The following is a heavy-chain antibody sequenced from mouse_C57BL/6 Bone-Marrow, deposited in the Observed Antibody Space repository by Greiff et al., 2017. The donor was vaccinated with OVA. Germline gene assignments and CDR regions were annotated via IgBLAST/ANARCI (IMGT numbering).Heavy chain of an antibody. CDR3: ANSYYYGSSYPWDSEG. V-gene: IGHV2-2*01. D-gene: IGHD1-1*01. CDR2: IWSGGST. Sequence: VQLQQSGPGLVQPSQSLSITCTVSGFSLTSYGVHWVRQSPGKGLEWLGVIWSGGSTDYNAAFISRLSLSQDNSKSHVFFKMNSLQADDTAIYYLANSYYYGSSYPWDSEGGGTGTTGTVSS. J-gene: IGHJ1*03. CDR1: GFSLTSYG.